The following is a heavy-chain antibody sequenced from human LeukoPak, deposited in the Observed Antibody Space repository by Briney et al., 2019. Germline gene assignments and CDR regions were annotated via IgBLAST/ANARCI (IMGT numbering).Heavy chain of an antibody. J-gene: IGHJ4*02. CDR1: GYTFTGYY. V-gene: IGHV1-2*02. Sequence: GASVKVSCKASGYTFTGYYMHWVRQAPGQGLEWMGWINPNSGGTNYAQKFQGRVTMTRDTSISTAYMELSRLRSDDTAVYYCAREIWRGELDPPPDYWGQGTLVTVSS. D-gene: IGHD1-26*01. CDR3: AREIWRGELDPPPDY. CDR2: INPNSGGT.